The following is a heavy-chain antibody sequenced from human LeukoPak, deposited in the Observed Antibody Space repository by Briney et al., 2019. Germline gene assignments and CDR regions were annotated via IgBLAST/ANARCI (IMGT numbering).Heavy chain of an antibody. CDR3: ASSYSRINWFDP. J-gene: IGHJ5*02. Sequence: PSETLSLTCAVSGGSISSGGYSWSWIRQPPGKGLEWIGYIYHSGSTYYNPSLKSRVTISVDTSKNQFSLKLSSVTAADTAVYYCASSYSRINWFDPWGQGTLVTVSS. D-gene: IGHD6-13*01. CDR2: IYHSGST. CDR1: GGSISSGGYS. V-gene: IGHV4-30-2*01.